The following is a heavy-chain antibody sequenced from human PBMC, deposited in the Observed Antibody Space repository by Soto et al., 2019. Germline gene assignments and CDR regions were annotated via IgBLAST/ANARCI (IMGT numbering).Heavy chain of an antibody. D-gene: IGHD6-13*01. CDR2: IYYRGST. V-gene: IGHV4-59*01. CDR1: GGSISGYY. Sequence: SETLSLTCTVSGGSISGYYWSWIRQSPGKGLEYIEYIYYRGSTNYNPSLKSRVTMSVDTSRNQFSLKVNSVTAADTAVYYCARQQLLPFYYALDVWGQGTTVTVSS. J-gene: IGHJ6*02. CDR3: ARQQLLPFYYALDV.